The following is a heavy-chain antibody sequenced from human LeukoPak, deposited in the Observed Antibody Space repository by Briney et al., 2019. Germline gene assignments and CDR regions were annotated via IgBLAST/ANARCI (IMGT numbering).Heavy chain of an antibody. Sequence: PGGSLRLSCVVSGFTFRSYSMNWVRQAPGKGLEWVSSISSSSSYIYYADSVKGRFTISGDNAKNSLYLQMNSLRAEDTALYYCARDLTYSSSPPGWYFDLWGRGALVTVSS. J-gene: IGHJ2*01. CDR3: ARDLTYSSSPPGWYFDL. V-gene: IGHV3-21*01. CDR2: ISSSSSYI. CDR1: GFTFRSYS. D-gene: IGHD6-6*01.